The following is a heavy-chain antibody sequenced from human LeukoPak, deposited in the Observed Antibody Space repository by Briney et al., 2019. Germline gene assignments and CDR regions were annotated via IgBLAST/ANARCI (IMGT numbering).Heavy chain of an antibody. J-gene: IGHJ4*02. Sequence: GGSLRLSCAASGFTFSSYAMHWVRQAPGKGLEWVAVISYDGSNKYYADSVKGRFTISRDNSKNTLYLQMNSLRAEDTAVYYCARDPLDRDSSGPPGVGSDDYWGQGTLVTVSS. CDR3: ARDPLDRDSSGPPGVGSDDY. CDR2: ISYDGSNK. CDR1: GFTFSSYA. V-gene: IGHV3-30-3*01. D-gene: IGHD3-22*01.